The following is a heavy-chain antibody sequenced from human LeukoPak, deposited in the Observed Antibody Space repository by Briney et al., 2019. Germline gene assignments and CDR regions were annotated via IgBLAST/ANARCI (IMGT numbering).Heavy chain of an antibody. CDR3: ATKWLRRNWFDP. CDR2: IIPIFGTA. V-gene: IGHV1-69*05. J-gene: IGHJ5*02. Sequence: SVKVSCKASGGTFSSYAISWVRQAPGQGLEWMGGIIPIFGTANYAQKFQGRVTITTDESTSTAYMELSSLRSEDTAVYYCATKWLRRNWFDPWGQGTLVSVSS. CDR1: GGTFSSYA. D-gene: IGHD5-12*01.